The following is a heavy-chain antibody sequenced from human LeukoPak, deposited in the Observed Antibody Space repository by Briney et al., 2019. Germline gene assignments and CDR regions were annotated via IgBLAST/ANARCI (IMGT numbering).Heavy chain of an antibody. CDR2: ISGSGDAT. V-gene: IGHV3-23*01. CDR3: ADSNYWYPNDY. D-gene: IGHD4-11*01. CDR1: GFAFSSYS. Sequence: GGSLRLSCAASGFAFSSYSMRWVRQAPAKGLDWVSSISGSGDATYYADSVKGRFTISRDNSKNTLYLQMNSLRAEDTDVYYCADSNYWYPNDYWGQGTLVTVSS. J-gene: IGHJ4*02.